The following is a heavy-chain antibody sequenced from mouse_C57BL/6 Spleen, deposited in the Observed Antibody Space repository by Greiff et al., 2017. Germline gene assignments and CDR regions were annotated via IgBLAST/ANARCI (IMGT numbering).Heavy chain of an antibody. V-gene: IGHV1-69*01. CDR2: IDPSDSYT. J-gene: IGHJ3*01. D-gene: IGHD4-1*01. Sequence: QVQLKQPGAELVMPGASVKLSCKASGYTFTSYWMHWVKQRPGQGLEWIGEIDPSDSYTNYNQKFKGKSTLTVDKSSRTANMQLSSLTSEDSAVYYCARTAGTGYAYWGQGTLVTVSA. CDR3: ARTAGTGYAY. CDR1: GYTFTSYW.